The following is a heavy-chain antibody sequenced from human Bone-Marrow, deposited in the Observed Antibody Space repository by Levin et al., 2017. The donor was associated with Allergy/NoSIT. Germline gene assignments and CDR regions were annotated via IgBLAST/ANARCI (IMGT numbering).Heavy chain of an antibody. Sequence: PSETLSLTCTVSGGSISSYYWSWIRQPPGKGLEWIGYIYYSGSTNYNPSLKSRVTISVDTSKNQFSLKLSSVTAADTAVYYCARTIWFRELSFDYWGQGTLVTVSS. D-gene: IGHD3-10*01. J-gene: IGHJ4*02. V-gene: IGHV4-59*01. CDR2: IYYSGST. CDR1: GGSISSYY. CDR3: ARTIWFRELSFDY.